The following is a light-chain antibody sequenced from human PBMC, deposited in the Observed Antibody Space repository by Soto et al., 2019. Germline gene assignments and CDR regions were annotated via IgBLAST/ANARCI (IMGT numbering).Light chain of an antibody. V-gene: IGLV2-14*01. J-gene: IGLJ2*01. CDR1: SSDVGAYNY. CDR2: DVS. Sequence: QSALTQPASVSGSPGQSITISCTRTSSDVGAYNYVSWYQQHPGKAPKLMIYDVSNRPSGVSDRFSGSKSGNTASLTISGLQAEDEADYYCSSYTSTYTRVFGGGTKLTVL. CDR3: SSYTSTYTRV.